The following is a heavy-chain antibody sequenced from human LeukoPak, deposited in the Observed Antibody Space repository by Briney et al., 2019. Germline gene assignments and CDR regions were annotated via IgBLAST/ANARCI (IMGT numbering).Heavy chain of an antibody. V-gene: IGHV4-39*07. CDR3: ATSGSYAFDI. J-gene: IGHJ3*02. Sequence: SETLSLTCTVSGGSISSTTYYWGWIRRPPGKGLEWIGSIYYSGSTYYNPSLKSRVTVSVDTSKNQFSLILSSVTAADTAVYYCATSGSYAFDIWGQGTMVTVSS. D-gene: IGHD3-10*01. CDR1: GGSISSTTYY. CDR2: IYYSGST.